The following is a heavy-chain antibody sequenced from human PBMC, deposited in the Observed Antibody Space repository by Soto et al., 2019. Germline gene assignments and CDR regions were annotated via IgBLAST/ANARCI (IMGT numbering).Heavy chain of an antibody. Sequence: GGSLRLSCAASGFTFSSFDINWVRQAPGKGLEWVSGLTSIGNKTYYADSVKGRFTISRDDSKNTLYLHMNSLRVEDTAVYYCAKLGFCIGEPCLDFWGQGTLVTVSS. CDR3: AKLGFCIGEPCLDF. V-gene: IGHV3-23*05. D-gene: IGHD2-15*01. CDR2: LTSIGNKT. CDR1: GFTFSSFD. J-gene: IGHJ4*02.